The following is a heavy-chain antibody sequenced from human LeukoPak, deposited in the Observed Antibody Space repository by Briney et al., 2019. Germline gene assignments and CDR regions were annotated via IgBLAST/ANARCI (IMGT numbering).Heavy chain of an antibody. D-gene: IGHD3-22*01. CDR1: GFTFSSYA. Sequence: QPGGSLRLTCAASGFTFSSYAMHWVSQAPGKGLEWVAFIRYDGNNKLYADSMKGRFTISRDNSKNTLYLQMNSLRAEDTAVYYCAKDLESSGFYPLGIFDIWGQGTMVTVSS. CDR3: AKDLESSGFYPLGIFDI. V-gene: IGHV3-30*02. CDR2: IRYDGNNK. J-gene: IGHJ3*02.